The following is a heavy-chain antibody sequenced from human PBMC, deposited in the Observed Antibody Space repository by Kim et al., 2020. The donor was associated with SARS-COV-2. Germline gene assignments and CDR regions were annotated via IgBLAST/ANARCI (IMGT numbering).Heavy chain of an antibody. CDR2: IYYSGST. V-gene: IGHV4-39*01. Sequence: SETLSLTCTVSGGSISSSSYYWGWIRQPPGKGLEWIGSIYYSGSTYYNPSLKSRVTISVDTSKNQFSLKLSSVTAADTAVYYCARHSSGFWQWLVPFFDYWGQGTLVTVSS. CDR1: GGSISSSSYY. J-gene: IGHJ4*02. D-gene: IGHD6-19*01. CDR3: ARHSSGFWQWLVPFFDY.